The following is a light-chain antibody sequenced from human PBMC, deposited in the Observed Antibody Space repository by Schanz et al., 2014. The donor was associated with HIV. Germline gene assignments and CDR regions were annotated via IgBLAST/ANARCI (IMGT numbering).Light chain of an antibody. V-gene: IGKV3-20*01. Sequence: EIVLTQSPGTLSLSPGERATLSCRASQSVSGDYFAWYQQKPGQAPRLLIYGASSRAAGIPDRFSGSGSGTDFTLTISGLEPEDFAVYYCHHYGGSFGPGTTVDYK. CDR2: GAS. CDR3: HHYGGS. J-gene: IGKJ3*01. CDR1: QSVSGDY.